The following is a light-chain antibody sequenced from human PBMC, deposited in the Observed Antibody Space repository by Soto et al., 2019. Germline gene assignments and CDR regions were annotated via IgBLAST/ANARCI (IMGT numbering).Light chain of an antibody. J-gene: IGKJ1*01. CDR3: QQYITSKWT. CDR1: QTVTNGC. Sequence: EIVLTQAPGTLSLPPGARATLSCRASQTVTNGCLAWYQQKPGQAPSLLIYDVSTRATGIPDRFSGSGSGTDFTLTIPSLQPEDFAVYYCQQYITSKWTFGQGTKVEIK. V-gene: IGKV3-20*01. CDR2: DVS.